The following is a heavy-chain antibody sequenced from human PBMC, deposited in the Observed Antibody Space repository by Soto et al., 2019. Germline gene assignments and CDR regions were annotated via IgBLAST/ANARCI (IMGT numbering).Heavy chain of an antibody. CDR1: GFTSSSYA. CDR2: ISGSGGST. Sequence: GGSLRLSCAASGFTSSSYAMSWVRQAPGKGLEWVSAISGSGGSTYYADSVKGRLTISRDNSKNTLYLQMNSLRAEDTAVSYCAKAARYYDHIWGSYRAPDAFDIWGQGTMVTVSS. J-gene: IGHJ3*02. V-gene: IGHV3-23*01. CDR3: AKAARYYDHIWGSYRAPDAFDI. D-gene: IGHD3-16*02.